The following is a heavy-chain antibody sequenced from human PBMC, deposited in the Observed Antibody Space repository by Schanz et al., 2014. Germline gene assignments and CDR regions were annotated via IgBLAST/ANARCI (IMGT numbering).Heavy chain of an antibody. Sequence: VQLVESGGGLVKPGGSLRLSCAASGFTFSDYYMSWIRQAPGKGLEWVSAISGSGGSTYYADSVKGRFTISRDNSKNTVYLQMNRLRAEDTAVYYCARDGDRFYHNYYMDVWGKGTTVTVSS. D-gene: IGHD4-17*01. CDR3: ARDGDRFYHNYYMDV. CDR1: GFTFSDYY. J-gene: IGHJ6*03. V-gene: IGHV3-11*04. CDR2: ISGSGGST.